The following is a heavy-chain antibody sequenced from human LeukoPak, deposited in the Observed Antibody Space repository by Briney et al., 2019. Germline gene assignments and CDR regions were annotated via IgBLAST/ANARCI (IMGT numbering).Heavy chain of an antibody. CDR2: IRYDGSNK. CDR1: GFTFSSYG. Sequence: AGGSLRLSCAASGFTFSSYGMHWVRQAPGKGLEWVAFIRYDGSNKYYADSVKGRFTISRDNSKNTLYLQMNSLRAEDTAVYYCAKDFLAAARQFDYWGQGTLVTVSS. D-gene: IGHD6-13*01. CDR3: AKDFLAAARQFDY. V-gene: IGHV3-30*02. J-gene: IGHJ4*02.